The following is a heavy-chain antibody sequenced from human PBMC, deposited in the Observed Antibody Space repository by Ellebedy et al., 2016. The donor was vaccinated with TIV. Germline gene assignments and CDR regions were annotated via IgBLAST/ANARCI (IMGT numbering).Heavy chain of an antibody. Sequence: SETLSLTXTVSGGSISGDYWSWIRQTPAKGLEWIGSIYYSGGTNYNPSFRSRVTISVDTSKNQFSLKLNSVTAADTAVYYCARDVYGDAFDIWGQGTMVTVSS. CDR3: ARDVYGDAFDI. CDR2: IYYSGGT. CDR1: GGSISGDY. V-gene: IGHV4-59*01. D-gene: IGHD2/OR15-2a*01. J-gene: IGHJ3*02.